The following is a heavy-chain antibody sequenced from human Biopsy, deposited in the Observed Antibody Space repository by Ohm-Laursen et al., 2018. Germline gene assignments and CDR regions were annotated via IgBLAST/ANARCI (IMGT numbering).Heavy chain of an antibody. J-gene: IGHJ1*01. CDR1: GGTFSNYG. Sequence: SSVKVSCKAPGGTFSNYGVNWVRQAPGQGLEWLGGNIPILGTGNYARKFQDRVTVAADTSTSTATMELRSLRSDDTAVYYCATKLTGYFHHWGQGTLVIVSS. CDR2: NIPILGTG. CDR3: ATKLTGYFHH. D-gene: IGHD3-9*01. V-gene: IGHV1-69*06.